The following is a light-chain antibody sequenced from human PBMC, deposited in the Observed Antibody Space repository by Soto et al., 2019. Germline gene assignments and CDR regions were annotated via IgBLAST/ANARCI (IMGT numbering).Light chain of an antibody. CDR3: MQGTHWPPA. V-gene: IGKV2-30*02. Sequence: DVVMTQSPLSLPVTPGQPASISCRSSQSLVHSDGNTYLSWFQQRPGQSPRRLIYNVSNRDSGVPDRFSGSGSDTDFTLKISRVEAEDVGVYYCMQGTHWPPAFDGGTKVEIK. J-gene: IGKJ4*01. CDR1: QSLVHSDGNTY. CDR2: NVS.